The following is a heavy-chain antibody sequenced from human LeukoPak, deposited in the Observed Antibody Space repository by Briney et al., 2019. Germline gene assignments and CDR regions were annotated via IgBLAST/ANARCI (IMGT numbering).Heavy chain of an antibody. D-gene: IGHD3-22*01. CDR3: ARAAEGYYYDSSGYLLNFDY. J-gene: IGHJ4*02. CDR1: GGTFSSYA. CDR2: VIPIFGTA. Sequence: SVKVSCKASGGTFSSYAISWVRQAPGQGLEWMGGVIPIFGTANYAQKFQGRVTITADESTSTAYMELSSLRSEDTAMYYCARAAEGYYYDSSGYLLNFDYWGQGTLVTVSS. V-gene: IGHV1-69*13.